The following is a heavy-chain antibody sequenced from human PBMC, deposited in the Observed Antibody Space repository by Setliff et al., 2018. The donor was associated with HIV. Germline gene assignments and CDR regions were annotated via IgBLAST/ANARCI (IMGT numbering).Heavy chain of an antibody. D-gene: IGHD6-19*01. CDR3: ARGSCSGCYLSDY. Sequence: ASVKVSCKAFGYTFSTNAIHWVRQAPGQRLEWMGYINAGDDNTRYSEKFQGRVTITRDTSANTAYMELSSLRYEATAVYYCARGSCSGCYLSDYWGLGTLVTVSS. V-gene: IGHV1-3*01. CDR1: GYTFSTNA. J-gene: IGHJ4*02. CDR2: INAGDDNT.